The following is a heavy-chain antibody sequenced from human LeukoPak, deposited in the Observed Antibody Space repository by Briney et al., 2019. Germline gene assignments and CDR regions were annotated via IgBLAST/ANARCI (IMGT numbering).Heavy chain of an antibody. CDR2: ISVASNT. D-gene: IGHD3-3*01. J-gene: IGHJ4*02. Sequence: GGSLRLSCAASGLAFSSYAMSWVRQAPGKGLEWVSTISVASNTFYSASVKGRFTISRDNSRNTVYLQMPSLRADDTAVYYCADYGVSGVRNNFYWGQGTLVTVSS. V-gene: IGHV3-23*01. CDR3: ADYGVSGVRNNFY. CDR1: GLAFSSYA.